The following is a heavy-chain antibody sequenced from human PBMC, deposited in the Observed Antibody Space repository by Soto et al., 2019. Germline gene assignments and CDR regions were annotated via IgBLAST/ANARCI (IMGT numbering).Heavy chain of an antibody. J-gene: IGHJ3*02. CDR1: GFTFSSYG. CDR2: IWYDGSNK. D-gene: IGHD6-13*01. Sequence: PGGSLRLSCAASGFTFSSYGMHWVRQAPGKGLEWVAVIWYDGSNKYYADSVKGRFTISRDNSKNTLYLQMNSLRAEDTAVYYWARALDSSSWYAHDAFDIWGQGTMVTVSS. V-gene: IGHV3-33*01. CDR3: ARALDSSSWYAHDAFDI.